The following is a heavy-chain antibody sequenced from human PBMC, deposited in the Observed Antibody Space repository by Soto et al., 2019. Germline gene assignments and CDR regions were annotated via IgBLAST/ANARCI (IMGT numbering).Heavy chain of an antibody. CDR2: IYWDDDK. CDR1: GFSLSTSGVG. Sequence: QITLKESGPTLVKPTQTLTLTCTFSGFSLSTSGVGVGWIRQPPGKALEWLALIYWDDDKRYTPSLKSRLTIXTXISKNQVVLTMTNMDPVDTATYYCAHRRGGWYYFDYWGQGTLVTVSS. CDR3: AHRRGGWYYFDY. J-gene: IGHJ4*02. D-gene: IGHD6-19*01. V-gene: IGHV2-5*02.